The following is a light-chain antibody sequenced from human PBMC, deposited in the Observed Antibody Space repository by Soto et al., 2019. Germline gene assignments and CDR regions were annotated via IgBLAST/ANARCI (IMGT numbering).Light chain of an antibody. J-gene: IGLJ1*01. CDR2: EVT. CDR3: SSYTSRSTLYV. CDR1: SSDVGSYNL. Sequence: QSALTQPASVSGSAGQSITISCTGTSSDVGSYNLVSWYQQYPGKAPKLMIYEVTNRPSGVSDRFSGSKSGNTASLTISGLQADDEGYYYCSSYTSRSTLYVFGTGTKLTVL. V-gene: IGLV2-14*02.